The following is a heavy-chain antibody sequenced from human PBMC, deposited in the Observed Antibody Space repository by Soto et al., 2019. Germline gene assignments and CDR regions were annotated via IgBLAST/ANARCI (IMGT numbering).Heavy chain of an antibody. J-gene: IGHJ6*02. V-gene: IGHV3-23*01. CDR3: AKRFSDAWVAATDV. CDR1: GFAFSNFH. CDR2: IGGAGNDI. Sequence: EMQVLESGGGLVQPGGSLRLSCAASGFAFSNFHMNWVRQAPGKGLQWVATIGGAGNDIHYADSVEGRFTVSRDNSKNTLHLQMDGLRDDDTATYYCAKRFSDAWVAATDVWGQGTTVTVSS. D-gene: IGHD6-13*01.